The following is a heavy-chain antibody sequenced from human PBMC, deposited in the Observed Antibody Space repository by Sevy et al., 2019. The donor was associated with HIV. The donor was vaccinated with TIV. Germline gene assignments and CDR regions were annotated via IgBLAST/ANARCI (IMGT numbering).Heavy chain of an antibody. Sequence: GGSLRLSCAASGITLSNHAMSWVRQAPGKGLEWVLTVSGSGDSAYYADSVRGRFSISRDNNKNSLYLQMNSLRAEDTAVYYCAKNPRIYYDFWSGYLPSFYFDYWGQGILVTVSS. CDR3: AKNPRIYYDFWSGYLPSFYFDY. D-gene: IGHD3-3*01. V-gene: IGHV3-23*01. J-gene: IGHJ4*02. CDR2: VSGSGDSA. CDR1: GITLSNHA.